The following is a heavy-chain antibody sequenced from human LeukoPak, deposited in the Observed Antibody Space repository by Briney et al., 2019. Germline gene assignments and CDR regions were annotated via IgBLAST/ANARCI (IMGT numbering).Heavy chain of an antibody. CDR3: ARRGGSGSPSKVLDI. CDR2: IYYSGST. D-gene: IGHD3-10*01. V-gene: IGHV4-59*01. J-gene: IGHJ3*02. CDR1: GGSISTYY. Sequence: PSETLSLTCTVSGGSISTYYWSWIRQPPGKGLEWIGYIYYSGSTNYNPSLKSRVTISVDTSKKQFSLKLSSVTAADTAVYYCARRGGSGSPSKVLDIWGQGTMVTVSS.